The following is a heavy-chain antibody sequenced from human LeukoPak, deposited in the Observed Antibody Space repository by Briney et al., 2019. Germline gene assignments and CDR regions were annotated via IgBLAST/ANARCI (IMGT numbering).Heavy chain of an antibody. Sequence: ASVQVSCKASGGTFSSYAISWVRQAPGQGLEWMGGIIPIFGTANYAQKFQGRVTITADESTSTAYMELSSLRSEDTAVYYCARGRSVEWLPHYWGQGTLVTVSS. CDR2: IIPIFGTA. CDR3: ARGRSVEWLPHY. V-gene: IGHV1-69*13. D-gene: IGHD3-3*01. J-gene: IGHJ4*02. CDR1: GGTFSSYA.